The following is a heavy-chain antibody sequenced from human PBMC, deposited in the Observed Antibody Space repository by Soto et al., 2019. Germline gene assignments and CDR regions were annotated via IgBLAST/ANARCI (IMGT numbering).Heavy chain of an antibody. J-gene: IGHJ5*02. D-gene: IGHD6-13*01. V-gene: IGHV1-3*01. CDR1: GYTFTSYG. CDR3: VRRHVSATGIDWFDP. Sequence: VASVKGSCKASGYTFTSYGIHWVRQAPGQRLEWMGWINAANGDTKYSPKFEGRVTITRDTSASTAYMELSSLRSEDTAVYYCVRRHVSATGIDWFDPWGQGTLVTVSS. CDR2: INAANGDT.